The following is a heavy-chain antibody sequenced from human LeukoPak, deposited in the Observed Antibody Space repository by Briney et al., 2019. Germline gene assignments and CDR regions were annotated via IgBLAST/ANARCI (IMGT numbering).Heavy chain of an antibody. V-gene: IGHV3-7*01. CDR3: ARDPGYSYGSGC. Sequence: GGSLRLSFAATGFTFSSYWMTWVRQAPGKGLEWVANIKQDGSEKYYVDSVKGRFTVSRDNAKNSLYLQMNSLRAEDTAVYYCARDPGYSYGSGCWGQGTLVTVTS. CDR2: IKQDGSEK. J-gene: IGHJ4*02. CDR1: GFTFSSYW. D-gene: IGHD5-18*01.